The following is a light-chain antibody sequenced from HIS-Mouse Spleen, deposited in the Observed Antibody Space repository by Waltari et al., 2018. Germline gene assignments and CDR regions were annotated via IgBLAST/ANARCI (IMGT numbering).Light chain of an antibody. CDR3: RSYTSSSTEV. CDR2: DVS. Sequence: QPASVSGSPGQSITISCTGTSSDVGGYNYVSWYQQHPGKAPKLMIYDVSNRPSGVSNRFSGSKSGNTASLTISGLQAEDEADYYCRSYTSSSTEVFGGGTKLTVL. V-gene: IGLV2-14*03. CDR1: SSDVGGYNY. J-gene: IGLJ2*01.